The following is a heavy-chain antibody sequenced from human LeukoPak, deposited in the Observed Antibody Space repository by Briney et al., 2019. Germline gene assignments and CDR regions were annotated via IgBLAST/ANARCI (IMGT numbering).Heavy chain of an antibody. D-gene: IGHD4-11*01. J-gene: IGHJ6*02. V-gene: IGHV4-34*01. Sequence: PSETLSLTCAVYGGSFSGYYWSWIRQPPGKGLEWIGEINHSGSTNYNPSLKSRVTISVDTSKNQFSLKLSSVTAADTAVYYCARVRQTTVNRYYYYYGMDVWGQGTTVTVSS. CDR1: GGSFSGYY. CDR2: INHSGST. CDR3: ARVRQTTVNRYYYYYGMDV.